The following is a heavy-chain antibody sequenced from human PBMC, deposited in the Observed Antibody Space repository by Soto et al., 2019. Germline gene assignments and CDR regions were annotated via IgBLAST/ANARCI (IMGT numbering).Heavy chain of an antibody. CDR3: AKDLLYSSGWYGYFDY. J-gene: IGHJ4*02. D-gene: IGHD6-19*01. Sequence: PGGSLRLSCAASGFTFSSYAMSWVRQAPGKGLEWVSAISGSGGSTYYADSVKGRFTISRDNSKNTLYLQMNSLRAEDTAVYYCAKDLLYSSGWYGYFDYWGQGTLVTVSS. CDR1: GFTFSSYA. CDR2: ISGSGGST. V-gene: IGHV3-23*01.